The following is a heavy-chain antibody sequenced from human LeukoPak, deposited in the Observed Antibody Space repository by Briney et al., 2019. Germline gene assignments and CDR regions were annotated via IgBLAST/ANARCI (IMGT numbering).Heavy chain of an antibody. J-gene: IGHJ4*02. CDR1: GFTFSSYA. Sequence: PGGSLRLSCAASGFTFSSYAMSWVRQAPGKGLEWVSAISGSGGSTYYADSVKGRFTISRDNSKNTLYLQMNSLRAEDTAVYYCAKGVAYSSGPLYFDYWGQGTLVTVSS. D-gene: IGHD6-19*01. V-gene: IGHV3-23*01. CDR3: AKGVAYSSGPLYFDY. CDR2: ISGSGGST.